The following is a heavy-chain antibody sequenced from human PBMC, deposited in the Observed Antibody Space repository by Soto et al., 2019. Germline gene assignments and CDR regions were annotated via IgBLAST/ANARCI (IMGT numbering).Heavy chain of an antibody. J-gene: IGHJ4*02. D-gene: IGHD3-10*01. CDR3: ARVAESHYYGSGSLNY. CDR2: INAGNGNT. V-gene: IGHV1-3*01. Sequence: GASVKVSCKASGYTFTSYAMHWVRQAPGQRLEWMGWINAGNGNTKYSQKFQGRVTITRDTSASTAYMELSSLRSEDAAVYYCARVAESHYYGSGSLNYWGQGTLVTVSS. CDR1: GYTFTSYA.